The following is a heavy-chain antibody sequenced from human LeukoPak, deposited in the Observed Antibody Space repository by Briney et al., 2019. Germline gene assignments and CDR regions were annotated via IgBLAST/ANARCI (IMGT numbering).Heavy chain of an antibody. CDR1: GFTFTSSA. Sequence: SVKVSCKASGFTFTSSAMQWVRQARGQRLEWIGWIVVGSGNTNYAQKFQERVTITRDMSTSTAYMELSSLRSEDTAVYYCAALPGTFGSGNAFDIWGQGTMGTVSS. V-gene: IGHV1-58*02. D-gene: IGHD3-10*01. CDR3: AALPGTFGSGNAFDI. CDR2: IVVGSGNT. J-gene: IGHJ3*02.